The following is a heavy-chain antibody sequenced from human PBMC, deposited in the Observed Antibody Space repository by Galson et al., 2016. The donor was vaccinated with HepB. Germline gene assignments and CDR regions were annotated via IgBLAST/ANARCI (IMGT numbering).Heavy chain of an antibody. V-gene: IGHV1-2*06. CDR1: GYTFTDYH. CDR3: ARDPASRYCTGGSCYALRGDV. J-gene: IGHJ6*02. CDR2: IDRPSGDT. D-gene: IGHD2-15*01. Sequence: SVKVSCKASGYTFTDYHMHWLRQAPGQGLEWMGRIDRPSGDTKYALKFQGRVTMTRDMSISTIYMELSGLTSDDTAVYYCARDPASRYCTGGSCYALRGDVWGQGTTVTVSS.